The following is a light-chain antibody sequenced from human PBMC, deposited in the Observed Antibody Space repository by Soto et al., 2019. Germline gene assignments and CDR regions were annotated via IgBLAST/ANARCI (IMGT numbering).Light chain of an antibody. V-gene: IGKV1-27*01. Sequence: DIQLTQSPSSLSASVGDRVTITCRASQAISSYVACYQQKPGKVPELLIYATSTLQSGAPSRFSGSGSGTDFTLTISSLQPEDVATYYCHKYNHAPTFGGGTKVEIK. J-gene: IGKJ4*01. CDR1: QAISSY. CDR2: ATS. CDR3: HKYNHAPT.